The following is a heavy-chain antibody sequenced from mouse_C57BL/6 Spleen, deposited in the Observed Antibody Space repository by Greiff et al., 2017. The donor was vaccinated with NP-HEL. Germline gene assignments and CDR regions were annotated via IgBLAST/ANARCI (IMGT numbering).Heavy chain of an antibody. CDR3: ARRGLTSYYFDY. D-gene: IGHD1-3*01. Sequence: QGVESGGGLVKPGGSLQLSCAASGFTFSDSGMHWVRPAPAKGLEWVAYISSGSSTIYYAETVKGRFTISRDNAKNTLFLQMTSLRSEDTAMYYCARRGLTSYYFDYWGQGTTLTVSS. J-gene: IGHJ2*01. CDR1: GFTFSDSG. V-gene: IGHV5-17*01. CDR2: ISSGSSTI.